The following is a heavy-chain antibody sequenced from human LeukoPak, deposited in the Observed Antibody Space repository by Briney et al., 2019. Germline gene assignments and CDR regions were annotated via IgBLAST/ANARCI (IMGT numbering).Heavy chain of an antibody. CDR1: GGSISSYY. J-gene: IGHJ4*02. V-gene: IGHV4-59*01. D-gene: IGHD2-2*01. Sequence: SETLSLTCTVSGGSISSYYWSWIRQPPGKGLEWIGYIYYSGSTNYNPSLKSRVTISVDTSKNQFSLKLSSVTAADTAVYYCARGLRYQPLLVYFDYWGQGTQVTVSS. CDR3: ARGLRYQPLLVYFDY. CDR2: IYYSGST.